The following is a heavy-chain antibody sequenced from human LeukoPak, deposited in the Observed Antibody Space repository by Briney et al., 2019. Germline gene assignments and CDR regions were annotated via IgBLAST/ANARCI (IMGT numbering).Heavy chain of an antibody. Sequence: SETLSLTCAVSGVSISSSNWWSWVRQPPGKGLEWIGEIYHSGSTNYNPSLKSRVTISVDKSKNQFSLKLSSVTAADTAVYYCARMQQLSPGGGAFDIWGQGTMVTVSS. V-gene: IGHV4-4*02. CDR1: GVSISSSNW. J-gene: IGHJ3*02. CDR2: IYHSGST. CDR3: ARMQQLSPGGGAFDI. D-gene: IGHD6-13*01.